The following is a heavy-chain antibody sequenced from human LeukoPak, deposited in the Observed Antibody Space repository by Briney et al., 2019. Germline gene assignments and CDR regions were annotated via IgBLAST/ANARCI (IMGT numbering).Heavy chain of an antibody. V-gene: IGHV4-61*01. CDR1: GGSVISDSYS. Sequence: PSETLSLTCTVSGGSVISDSYSWSWLRQPPGKGLEWIGYVYHTGSTNYNLSLKSRVTISAYTSKNQFSLKLSSVTAADTPVYYCARPYGDYTVFYFDYWGQGTLVSVSS. CDR3: ARPYGDYTVFYFDY. J-gene: IGHJ4*02. D-gene: IGHD4-17*01. CDR2: VYHTGST.